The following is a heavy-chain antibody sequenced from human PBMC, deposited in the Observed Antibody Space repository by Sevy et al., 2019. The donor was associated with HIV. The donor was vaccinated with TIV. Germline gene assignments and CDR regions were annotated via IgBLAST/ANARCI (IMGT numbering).Heavy chain of an antibody. CDR3: ARDAPPPGYDFWSGYYYFDY. D-gene: IGHD3-3*01. J-gene: IGHJ4*02. CDR2: ISSSSSYI. CDR1: GFTFSSYS. V-gene: IGHV3-21*01. Sequence: GGSLRLSCAASGFTFSSYSMNWVRQAPGKGLEWVSSISSSSSYIYYADSVKGRFTISRDNAKNSLYLQMNSLRAEDTAVYYCARDAPPPGYDFWSGYYYFDYWGQGTLVTASS.